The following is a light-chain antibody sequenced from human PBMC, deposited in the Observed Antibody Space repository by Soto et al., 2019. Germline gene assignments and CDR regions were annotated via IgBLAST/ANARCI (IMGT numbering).Light chain of an antibody. J-gene: IGKJ5*01. Sequence: IQMTQSPPSLSASVGDRVTITCRASQGIGNDLGWIQQKPGKAPKVLIYAASSLQSGVPSRFSGSGSGTDFTLTISSLQPEDFATYYCQQNYSPPPITFGQGTRLEIK. CDR1: QGIGND. CDR2: AAS. V-gene: IGKV1-39*01. CDR3: QQNYSPPPIT.